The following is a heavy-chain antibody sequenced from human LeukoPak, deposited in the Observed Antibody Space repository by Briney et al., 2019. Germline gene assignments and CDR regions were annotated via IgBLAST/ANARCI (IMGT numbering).Heavy chain of an antibody. CDR3: ARGSDSSGYYDY. CDR2: ISSSSTYT. J-gene: IGHJ4*02. V-gene: IGHV3-11*06. D-gene: IGHD3-22*01. CDR1: GFSFSNFY. Sequence: GGSLRLSCAASGFSFSNFYMSWIRQAQGKGLEWVSYISSSSTYTNSADSVRGRFTISRDNAKNSLYLQMNSLRVEDTAVYYCARGSDSSGYYDYWGQGTLVTVSS.